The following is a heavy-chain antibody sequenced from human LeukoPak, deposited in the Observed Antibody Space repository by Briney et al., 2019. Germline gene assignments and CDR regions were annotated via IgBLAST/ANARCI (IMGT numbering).Heavy chain of an antibody. J-gene: IGHJ3*01. CDR2: IYDSEGT. CDR3: ASGIAYYQPSKNAFDF. V-gene: IGHV4-59*12. CDR1: GGSISSYY. Sequence: SETLSLTCTVSGGSISSYYWSWIRQPPGKGLEYIGYIYDSEGTYYNPSLKSRVTVSVDRSKDQFSLKVYSVSAADTAVYYCASGIAYYQPSKNAFDFWGQGTMVIVSS. D-gene: IGHD2-2*01.